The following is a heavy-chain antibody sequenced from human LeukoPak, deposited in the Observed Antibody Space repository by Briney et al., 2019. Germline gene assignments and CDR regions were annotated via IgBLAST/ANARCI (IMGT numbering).Heavy chain of an antibody. D-gene: IGHD3-3*01. CDR2: IYYSGNT. CDR1: GVSISSSNSY. J-gene: IGHJ4*02. Sequence: SETLSLTCTVSGVSISSSNSYWGWIRQPPGKGLEWIGSIYYSGNTYYNASLKSQVSISIDTSKNQFSLKLSSVTAADTAVYYCARDLPGITIFGVVRVSQNYFDYWGQGTLVTVSS. V-gene: IGHV4-39*02. CDR3: ARDLPGITIFGVVRVSQNYFDY.